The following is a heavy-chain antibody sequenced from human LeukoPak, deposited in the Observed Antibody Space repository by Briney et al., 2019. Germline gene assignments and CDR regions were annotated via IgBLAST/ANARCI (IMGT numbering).Heavy chain of an antibody. V-gene: IGHV3-53*01. J-gene: IGHJ4*02. CDR3: AGDAPYADYGGNLWGADY. Sequence: GGSLRLSCAASGFTVSSNYMGWVRQAPGKGLEWVSVIYSGGSTYYADSVKGRFTISRDNSKNTLYLQMNSLRAEDTAVYYCAGDAPYADYGGNLWGADYWGQGTLVTVS. D-gene: IGHD4-23*01. CDR1: GFTVSSNY. CDR2: IYSGGST.